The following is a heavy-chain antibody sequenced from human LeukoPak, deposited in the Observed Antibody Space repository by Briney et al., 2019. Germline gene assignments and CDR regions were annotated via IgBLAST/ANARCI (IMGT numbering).Heavy chain of an antibody. CDR1: GGSFSGYY. D-gene: IGHD5-18*01. J-gene: IGHJ4*02. V-gene: IGHV4-34*01. CDR3: AREKDSTEQTYFDY. Sequence: SETLSLTCAVYGGSFSGYYWSWIRQPPGKGLEWIGEIYHSGSTNYNPSLKSRVTISVDKSKNQFSLKLSSVTAADTAVYYCAREKDSTEQTYFDYWGQGTLVTVSS. CDR2: IYHSGST.